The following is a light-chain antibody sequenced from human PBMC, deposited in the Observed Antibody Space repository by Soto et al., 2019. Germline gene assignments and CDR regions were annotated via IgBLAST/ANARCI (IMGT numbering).Light chain of an antibody. CDR1: QAISNW. V-gene: IGKV1-12*01. J-gene: IGKJ2*01. CDR3: QQANSFPPT. Sequence: DIQMTQSPSSVSASVGDRVTITCRASQAISNWLAWYQQKPGKAPKLLIYAASSLQSGVPSRFGGSGSGTDFTLTISSLQPEDFATYYCQQANSFPPTFGQGTKLEIK. CDR2: AAS.